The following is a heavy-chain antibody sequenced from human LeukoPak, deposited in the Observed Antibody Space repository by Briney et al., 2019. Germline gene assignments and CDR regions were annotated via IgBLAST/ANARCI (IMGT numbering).Heavy chain of an antibody. Sequence: PGGSLRLSCAASGFTFSSYWMHWVRQAPGKGLVWVSGISGSGGSTYYADSVKGRFTISRDNSKNSLYLQMNSLRTEDTALYYCAKDRSKQWLAGNFDYWGQGTLVTVSS. CDR3: AKDRSKQWLAGNFDY. CDR1: GFTFSSYW. D-gene: IGHD6-19*01. J-gene: IGHJ4*02. V-gene: IGHV3-74*01. CDR2: ISGSGGST.